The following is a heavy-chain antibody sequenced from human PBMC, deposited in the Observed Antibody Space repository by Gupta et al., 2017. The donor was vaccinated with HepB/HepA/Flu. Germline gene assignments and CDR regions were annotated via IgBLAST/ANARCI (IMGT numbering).Heavy chain of an antibody. J-gene: IGHJ3*02. D-gene: IGHD2-2*01. CDR1: GGSISSYY. CDR2: IYYSGST. Sequence: QVQLQESGPGLVKPSETLSLTCTVSGGSISSYYWRWIRQPPGKGLEWIGYIYYSGSTNYNPYLKSRVTISVDTCKNQFSLKLSSVTAADTAVYYCARKGTEKRLSRMYQLLGAFDIWCQGTMVTVSS. V-gene: IGHV4-59*01. CDR3: ARKGTEKRLSRMYQLLGAFDI.